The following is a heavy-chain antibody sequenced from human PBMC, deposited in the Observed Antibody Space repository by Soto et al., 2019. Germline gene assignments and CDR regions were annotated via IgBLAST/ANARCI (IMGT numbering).Heavy chain of an antibody. D-gene: IGHD3-10*01. V-gene: IGHV3-64*01. Sequence: EVQLAESGGGMVQPGGSLRLSCVASGFTFSSYDMHWVRQAPGKGLEYVSSISSNGGTTYYGSSVKGRFTISRDNSKNTLYLQVGSLRAEEVAVDYCVRGVSGKYDYWGQGTVVTVSS. CDR1: GFTFSSYD. J-gene: IGHJ4*02. CDR3: VRGVSGKYDY. CDR2: ISSNGGTT.